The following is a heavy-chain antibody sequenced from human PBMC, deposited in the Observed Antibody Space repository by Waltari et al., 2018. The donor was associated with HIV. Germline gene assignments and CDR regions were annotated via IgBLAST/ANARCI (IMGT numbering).Heavy chain of an antibody. CDR3: ARLAIGIVPTTFDY. J-gene: IGHJ4*02. D-gene: IGHD5-12*01. CDR1: GYSFSTYW. CDR2: IYPADSHA. Sequence: EVQLVQSGAEVQKPGESLKISCKGSGYSFSTYWIGWVRQMPGKGLEWMGIIYPADSHATYSPSFQGQVTISVDKSITTTYLHWSSLKASDTAIYYCARLAIGIVPTTFDYWGQGTLVTVPS. V-gene: IGHV5-51*01.